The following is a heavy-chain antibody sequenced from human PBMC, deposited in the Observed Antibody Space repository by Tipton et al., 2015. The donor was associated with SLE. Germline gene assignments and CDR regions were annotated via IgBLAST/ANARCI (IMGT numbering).Heavy chain of an antibody. Sequence: TLSLTCAVYGGSFSGYYWSWIRQPPGKGLEWIGEINHSGSTNYNPSLKSRVTISVDTSKNQFSLKLSSVTAADTAVYYCARIAIAPAMGEYYFDSWGQGTLVTGSS. CDR1: GGSFSGYY. CDR3: ARIAIAPAMGEYYFDS. V-gene: IGHV4-34*01. D-gene: IGHD2-2*01. J-gene: IGHJ4*02. CDR2: INHSGST.